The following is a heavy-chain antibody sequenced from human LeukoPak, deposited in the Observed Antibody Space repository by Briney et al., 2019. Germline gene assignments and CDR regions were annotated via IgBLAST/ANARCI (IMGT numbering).Heavy chain of an antibody. D-gene: IGHD1-26*01. Sequence: GGSLRLSCAASGFTFSSYSMNWVRQAPGKGLEWVSSISSRSSYIYYADSVKGRFTISRDNAKNSLYLQMNSLRAEDTAVYYCARDRDDVIRYWEWGQGTLVTVSS. V-gene: IGHV3-21*01. J-gene: IGHJ4*02. CDR3: ARDRDDVIRYWE. CDR1: GFTFSSYS. CDR2: ISSRSSYI.